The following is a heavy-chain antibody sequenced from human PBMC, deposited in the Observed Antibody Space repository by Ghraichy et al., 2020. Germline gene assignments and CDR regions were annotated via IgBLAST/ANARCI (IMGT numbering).Heavy chain of an antibody. V-gene: IGHV4-39*07. D-gene: IGHD3-3*01. CDR2: IYYSGST. CDR1: GGSISSSGSY. J-gene: IGHJ4*02. CDR3: AKVRTEWPRYEFDY. Sequence: SQTLSLTCIVSGGSISSSGSYWGWIRQPPGKGLAWIGSIYYSGSTYYNPSLKTRVTISVDTSKNQFSLRLNSVTAADTAVYYCAKVRTEWPRYEFDYWGQGTLVTVSS.